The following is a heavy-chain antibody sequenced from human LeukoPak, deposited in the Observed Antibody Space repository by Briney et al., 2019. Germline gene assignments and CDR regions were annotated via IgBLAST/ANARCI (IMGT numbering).Heavy chain of an antibody. D-gene: IGHD4-11*01. CDR1: GFTFSSYW. CDR3: AGVKWGDYSIPNWFDP. J-gene: IGHJ5*02. V-gene: IGHV3-7*04. Sequence: PGGSLRLSCAASGFTFSSYWMSWVRQAPGKGLEWVANIKQDGSEKYYVDFVKGRFTISRDNAKNSLYLQMNSLRAEDTAVYYCAGVKWGDYSIPNWFDPWGQGTLVTISS. CDR2: IKQDGSEK.